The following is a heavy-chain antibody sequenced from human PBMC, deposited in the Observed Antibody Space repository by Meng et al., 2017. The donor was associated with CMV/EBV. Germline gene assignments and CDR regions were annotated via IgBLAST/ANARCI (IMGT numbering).Heavy chain of an antibody. CDR1: GFTFSSYS. V-gene: IGHV3-21*01. CDR2: ISSSSSYI. CDR3: ARDSAYYDFWSGNPLLDY. D-gene: IGHD3-3*01. J-gene: IGHJ4*02. Sequence: GGSLRLSCAASGFTFSSYSMNWVRQAPGKGPEWVSSISSSSSYIYYADSVKGRFTISRDNAKNSLYLQMNSLRAEDTAVYYCARDSAYYDFWSGNPLLDYWGQGTLVTVSS.